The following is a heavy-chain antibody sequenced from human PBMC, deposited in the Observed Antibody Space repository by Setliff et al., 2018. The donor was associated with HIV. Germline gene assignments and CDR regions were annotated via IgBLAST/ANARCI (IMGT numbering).Heavy chain of an antibody. CDR1: GGSISSSSYY. J-gene: IGHJ6*03. V-gene: IGHV4-39*01. CDR3: ARGLSSTASPYFYYYYMDV. CDR2: IYYSGTT. D-gene: IGHD2-2*01. Sequence: SETLSLTCTVSGGSISSSSYYWGWIRQPPGKGLEWIGSIYYSGTTYYNPSLKSRVTISVDTSKNQFSLKLSSVAAADTAVYYCARGLSSTASPYFYYYYMDVWGKGTTVTVSS.